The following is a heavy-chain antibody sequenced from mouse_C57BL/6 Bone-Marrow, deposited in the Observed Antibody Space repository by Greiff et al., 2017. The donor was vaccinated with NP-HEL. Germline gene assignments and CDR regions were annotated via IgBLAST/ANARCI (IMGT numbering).Heavy chain of an antibody. J-gene: IGHJ3*01. D-gene: IGHD2-5*01. Sequence: VQLQQSGAELVKPGASVKLSCKASGYTFTSYWMQWVKQRPGQGLEWIGEIDPSDSYTNYNQKFKGKATLTVDTSSSTAYMQLSSLTSEDSAVYYCARRGYSNPFAYWGQGTLVTVSA. CDR2: IDPSDSYT. CDR3: ARRGYSNPFAY. V-gene: IGHV1-50*01. CDR1: GYTFTSYW.